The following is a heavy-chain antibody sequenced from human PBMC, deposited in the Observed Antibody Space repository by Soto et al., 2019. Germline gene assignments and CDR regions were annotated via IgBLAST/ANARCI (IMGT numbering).Heavy chain of an antibody. CDR3: ARDKIAVAENWFDP. V-gene: IGHV3-33*01. CDR1: GFTFSSYG. J-gene: IGHJ5*02. D-gene: IGHD6-19*01. Sequence: WGSLRLSCAASGFTFSSYGMHWVRQAPGKGLEWVAVIWYDGSNKYYADSVKGRFTISRDNSKNTLYLQMNSLRAEDTAVYYCARDKIAVAENWFDPWGQGTLVTVSS. CDR2: IWYDGSNK.